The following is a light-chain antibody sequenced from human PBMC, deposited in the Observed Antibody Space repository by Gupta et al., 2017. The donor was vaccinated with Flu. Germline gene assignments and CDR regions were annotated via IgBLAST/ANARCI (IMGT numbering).Light chain of an antibody. CDR2: EVS. J-gene: IGLJ2*01. CDR3: SSYTSGSTLAV. CDR1: SSDVGGYNL. V-gene: IGLV2-14*01. Sequence: QSALTPPASVSGSPGQSITISCPGTSSDVGGYNLVYCYQQHPGKAPKLLIFEVSHRPSGVSNRFSGSKSGNTASLTISGLQAEDEAGYYCSSYTSGSTLAVFGGGTKLTVL.